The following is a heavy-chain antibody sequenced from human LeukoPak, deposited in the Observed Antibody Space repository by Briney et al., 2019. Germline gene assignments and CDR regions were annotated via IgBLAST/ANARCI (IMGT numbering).Heavy chain of an antibody. V-gene: IGHV1-69*05. CDR2: IIPIFGTA. CDR1: GGTFSSYA. Sequence: ASVKVSCKASGGTFSSYAISWVRQAPGQGLEWMGGIIPIFGTANYAQKFQGRVTITTDESTSTAYMELSSLRSEDTAVYYCARDWNTMVRGAYAFDIWGQGTMVTVSS. CDR3: ARDWNTMVRGAYAFDI. J-gene: IGHJ3*02. D-gene: IGHD3-10*01.